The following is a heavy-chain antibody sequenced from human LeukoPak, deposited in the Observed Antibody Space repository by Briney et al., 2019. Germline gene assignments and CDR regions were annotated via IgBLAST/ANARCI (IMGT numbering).Heavy chain of an antibody. CDR3: XXFIAAPYYFDY. V-gene: IGHV3-30*03. CDR2: ISYDGSNK. D-gene: IGHD6-13*01. J-gene: IGHJ4*02. CDR1: GFTFSSYG. Sequence: GGSLRLSCAASGFTFSSYGMHWVRQAPGKGLEWVAVISYDGSNKYYADSVKGRFTISRDNSKNTLYLQMNSLRAEDTAVYYCXXFIAAPYYFDYWGRGTLVTVSS.